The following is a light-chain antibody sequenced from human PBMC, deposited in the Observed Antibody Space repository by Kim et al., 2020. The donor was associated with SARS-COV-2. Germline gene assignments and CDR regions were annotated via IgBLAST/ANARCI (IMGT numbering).Light chain of an antibody. Sequence: ENVLTQSPGTLSLSPGERATLSCRASQSVNNNYLGWYQQKPGQAPRLLIHSASNRATGIPDRFSGSGSGTDFTLTISSLEPEDFAVYYCQQFGTSRLTFGGGTKVDIK. CDR1: QSVNNNY. CDR3: QQFGTSRLT. V-gene: IGKV3-20*01. J-gene: IGKJ4*01. CDR2: SAS.